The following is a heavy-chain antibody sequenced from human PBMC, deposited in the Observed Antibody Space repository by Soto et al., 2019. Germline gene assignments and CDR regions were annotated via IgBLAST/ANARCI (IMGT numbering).Heavy chain of an antibody. D-gene: IGHD1-26*01. Sequence: QVQLQQWGAGLLKPSETLSLTCAVYGGSFSGYYWSWIRQPPGKGLEWIGEVNHSGSTNYNPSLKSRVTISVDTSKNQFSLKLSSVTAADTAVYYCARPSGSYHRGYFDYWGQGTLVTVSS. CDR1: GGSFSGYY. V-gene: IGHV4-34*01. J-gene: IGHJ4*02. CDR3: ARPSGSYHRGYFDY. CDR2: VNHSGST.